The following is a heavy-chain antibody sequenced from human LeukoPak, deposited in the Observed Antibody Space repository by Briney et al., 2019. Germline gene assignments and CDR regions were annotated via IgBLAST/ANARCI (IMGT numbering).Heavy chain of an antibody. CDR3: ARGGDGDYLDY. CDR2: IYHSGST. J-gene: IGHJ4*02. V-gene: IGHV4-30-2*01. CDR1: GGSISSGGYS. Sequence: SQTLSLTCAVSGGSISSGGYSWSWIRQPPGKGLEWIGYIYHSGSTYYNPSLKSRVTISVDRSKNQFSLRLSSVTAADTAVYYCARGGDGDYLDYWGQGTLVTVSS. D-gene: IGHD4-17*01.